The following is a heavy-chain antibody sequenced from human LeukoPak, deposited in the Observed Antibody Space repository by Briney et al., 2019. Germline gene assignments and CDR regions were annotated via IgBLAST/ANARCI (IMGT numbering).Heavy chain of an antibody. Sequence: ASVKVSCKASGGTFSSYAISWVRQAPGQGLEWMGRIIPIFGIANYAQKIQGRVTITADKSTSTAYMELSSLRSEDTAVYYCASGYYDSSGYSDYWGQGTLVTVSS. V-gene: IGHV1-69*04. CDR3: ASGYYDSSGYSDY. CDR1: GGTFSSYA. J-gene: IGHJ4*02. CDR2: IIPIFGIA. D-gene: IGHD3-22*01.